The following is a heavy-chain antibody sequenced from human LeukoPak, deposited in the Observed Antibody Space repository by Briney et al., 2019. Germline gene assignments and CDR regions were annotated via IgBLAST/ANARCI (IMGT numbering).Heavy chain of an antibody. V-gene: IGHV4-31*03. CDR3: ARDSSTDCSGGSCYQNYYYYGMDV. J-gene: IGHJ6*02. Sequence: PSQTLSLTCTVSGGSISSGGYYWSWIRQHPGKGLEWIGYIYYSGSTYYNPSLKSRVTISVDTSKNQFSLKLSSVTAADTAVYYCARDSSTDCSGGSCYQNYYYYGMDVWGQGTTVTVSS. CDR2: IYYSGST. D-gene: IGHD2-15*01. CDR1: GGSISSGGYY.